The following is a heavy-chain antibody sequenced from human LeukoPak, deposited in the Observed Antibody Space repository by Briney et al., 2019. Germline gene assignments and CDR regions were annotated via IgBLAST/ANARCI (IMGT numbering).Heavy chain of an antibody. J-gene: IGHJ3*01. CDR2: IGVAGGNT. Sequence: ASVKVSCKASGFTFSNSAIQWVRQAHGQRLEWIGRIGVAGGNTNYAQTLQGRITITRDMSTSTAYMELTSLRSDDTAVYYCAAEIYGGNTDCCTFDFWGPGTPLTVSS. V-gene: IGHV1-58*02. CDR1: GFTFSNSA. D-gene: IGHD4-23*01. CDR3: AAEIYGGNTDCCTFDF.